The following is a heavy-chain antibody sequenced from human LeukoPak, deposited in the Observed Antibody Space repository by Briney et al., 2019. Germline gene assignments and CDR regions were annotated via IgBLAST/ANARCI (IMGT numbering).Heavy chain of an antibody. CDR3: AKLKWELGGVDY. CDR1: GFTFSSYA. CDR2: ISGSGGST. D-gene: IGHD1-26*01. V-gene: IGHV3-23*01. J-gene: IGHJ4*02. Sequence: PGGSLRLSCAASGFTFSSYAMSWVRQAPGKGLEWVSAISGSGGSTYYADSVKGRFTISRDNSKNTLYLQMNSLRAEDAAVYYYAKLKWELGGVDYWGQGTLVTVSS.